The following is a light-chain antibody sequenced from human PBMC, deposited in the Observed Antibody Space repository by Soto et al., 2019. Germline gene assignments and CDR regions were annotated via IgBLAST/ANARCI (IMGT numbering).Light chain of an antibody. CDR3: QQYGSSPGT. CDR1: QSVSNNY. J-gene: IGKJ1*01. CDR2: GAS. Sequence: KVLSMSLGTLSLSPREGATLSCRASQSVSNNYLAWYQQKPGQAPRLLIYGASNRATGIPDRFSGSGSGTDFTLTISRLEPEDFTVYYCQQYGSSPGTFGQGAKVDIK. V-gene: IGKV3-20*01.